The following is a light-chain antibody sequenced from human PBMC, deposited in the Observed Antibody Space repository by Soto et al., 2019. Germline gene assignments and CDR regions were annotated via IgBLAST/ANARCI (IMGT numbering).Light chain of an antibody. CDR2: LGS. V-gene: IGKV2-28*01. CDR1: QILLHSNGYNY. J-gene: IGKJ5*01. Sequence: HSTLTRPAPPRRPCSIYCMSSQILLHSNGYNYLDWYLQKPGQSPQLLIYLGSNRASGVPDRFSGSGSGTDFTLKISRVEAEDVGIYYCMQGLQPTLIFGQGTRLEIK. CDR3: MQGLQPTLI.